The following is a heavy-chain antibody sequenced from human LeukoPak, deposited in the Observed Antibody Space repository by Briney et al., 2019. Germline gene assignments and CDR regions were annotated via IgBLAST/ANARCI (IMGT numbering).Heavy chain of an antibody. CDR2: ISSSSSTI. D-gene: IGHD4-17*01. CDR1: GFTFSSYS. V-gene: IGHV3-48*04. Sequence: GGSLRLSCAASGFTFSSYSMNWVRQAPGKGLEWVSYISSSSSTIYYADSVKGRFTISRDNAKNSLYLQMNSLRAEGTAVYYCAKDTVGYSTVTLFDYWGQGTLVTVSS. J-gene: IGHJ4*02. CDR3: AKDTVGYSTVTLFDY.